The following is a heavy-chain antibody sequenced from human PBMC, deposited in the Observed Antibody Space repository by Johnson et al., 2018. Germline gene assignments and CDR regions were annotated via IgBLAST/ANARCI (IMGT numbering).Heavy chain of an antibody. CDR2: ISWNSGSI. Sequence: VQLVQSGGGVVQPGRSLRLSCAASGFTFSSNYMSWVRQAPGKGLEWVAGISWNSGSIGYADSVKGRFTISRDNAKNSLYVQMNSLRAEDTAVYYCARDIVDYYDSSGYFLAEYFQHWGQGTLVTVSS. CDR1: GFTFSSNY. CDR3: ARDIVDYYDSSGYFLAEYFQH. D-gene: IGHD3-22*01. J-gene: IGHJ1*01. V-gene: IGHV3-9*01.